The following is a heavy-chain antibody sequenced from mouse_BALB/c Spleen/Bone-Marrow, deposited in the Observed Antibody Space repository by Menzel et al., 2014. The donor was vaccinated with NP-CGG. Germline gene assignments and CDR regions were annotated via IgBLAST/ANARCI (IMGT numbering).Heavy chain of an antibody. CDR1: GYTFTSYW. J-gene: IGHJ2*01. Sequence: VQLQESGAELVKPGASVELSCKASGYTFTSYWMHWVKQRPGQGLEWIGEIDPSTGRTDYNKKFKSQATLTVDKSSSTAYMHLSSLTSEDSAVYYCARINGYDYWGQGTTLTVSS. D-gene: IGHD2-2*01. V-gene: IGHV1S81*02. CDR3: ARINGYDY. CDR2: IDPSTGRT.